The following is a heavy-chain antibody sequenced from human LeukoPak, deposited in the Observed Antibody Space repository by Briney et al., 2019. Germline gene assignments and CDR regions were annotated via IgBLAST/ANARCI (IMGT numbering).Heavy chain of an antibody. D-gene: IGHD6-6*01. Sequence: PSETLSLTCAVYGGSFSGYYWSWIRQPPGEGLEWIGEINHSGSTNYNPSLKSRVTISVDTSKNQFSLKLSSVTAADTAVYYCARFPSNYDDYWGQGTLVTVSS. CDR3: ARFPSNYDDY. J-gene: IGHJ4*02. V-gene: IGHV4-34*01. CDR1: GGSFSGYY. CDR2: INHSGST.